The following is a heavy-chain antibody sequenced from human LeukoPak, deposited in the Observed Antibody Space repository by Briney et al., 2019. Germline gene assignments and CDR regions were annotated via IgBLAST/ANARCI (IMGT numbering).Heavy chain of an antibody. CDR1: GFTFRTYG. CDR2: ISYDGSNK. Sequence: GGSLRLSCAASGFTFRTYGMHWVRQAPGKGLEWVSLISYDGSNKYYADSVKGRFTISRDNSKNTLYLQMNSLRAEDTAVYYCARGGYYGSGSYFGYWGQGTLVTVSS. CDR3: ARGGYYGSGSYFGY. V-gene: IGHV3-30*03. D-gene: IGHD3-10*01. J-gene: IGHJ4*02.